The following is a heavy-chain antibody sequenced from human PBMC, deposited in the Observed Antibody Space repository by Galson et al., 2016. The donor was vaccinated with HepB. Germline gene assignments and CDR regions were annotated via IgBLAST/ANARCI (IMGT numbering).Heavy chain of an antibody. V-gene: IGHV3-74*01. CDR1: GFAFSRHW. CDR2: INSDGSNI. Sequence: LRLSCAASGFAFSRHWMYWVRQAPGKGLVWVSQINSDGSNINYADSVKGRFTISRDNADNTLYLQMNSLRGDDTAVYYCSTLRDFWSGWGQGTLVTVSP. J-gene: IGHJ4*02. CDR3: STLRDFWSG. D-gene: IGHD3-3*01.